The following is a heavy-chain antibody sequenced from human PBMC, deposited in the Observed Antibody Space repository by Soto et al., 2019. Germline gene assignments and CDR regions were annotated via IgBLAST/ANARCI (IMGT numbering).Heavy chain of an antibody. CDR3: AKDLQVVVVITHFDY. CDR1: GFTFSSYA. J-gene: IGHJ4*02. CDR2: ISGSGGST. Sequence: RLSCAASGFTFSSYAMSWVRQAPGKGLEWVSAISGSGGSTYYADSVMGRFTISRDNSKNTPYLQMNSLRAEDTAVYYCAKDLQVVVVITHFDYWGQGTLVTVSS. D-gene: IGHD3-22*01. V-gene: IGHV3-23*01.